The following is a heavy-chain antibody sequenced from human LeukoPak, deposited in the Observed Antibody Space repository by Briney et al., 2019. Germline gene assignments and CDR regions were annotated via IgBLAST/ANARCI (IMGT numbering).Heavy chain of an antibody. CDR2: VTGSVNYI. J-gene: IGHJ4*02. CDR1: GFTFNSYT. Sequence: TGGSLRLSCFASGFTFNSYTMNWVRQAPGKGLEWVSSVTGSVNYIFYADSVKGRFTISRDNAKNTLYLQMNSLRAEDTAVYYCARDGMGAAPFDYWGQGTLVTVSS. V-gene: IGHV3-21*01. CDR3: ARDGMGAAPFDY. D-gene: IGHD1-26*01.